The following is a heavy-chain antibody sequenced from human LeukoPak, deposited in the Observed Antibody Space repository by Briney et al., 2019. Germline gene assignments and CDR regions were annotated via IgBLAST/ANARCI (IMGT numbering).Heavy chain of an antibody. CDR3: ARVSRNQGYMDV. CDR2: MNPNSGNT. V-gene: IGHV1-8*02. Sequence: ASVKVSCKASGGTFSSYAISWVRQAPGQGLEWMGWMNPNSGNTGYAQKFQGRVTMTRDTSISTAYMELSRLRSDDTAVYYCARVSRNQGYMDVWGKGTTVTVSS. J-gene: IGHJ6*03. CDR1: GGTFSSYA. D-gene: IGHD1-14*01.